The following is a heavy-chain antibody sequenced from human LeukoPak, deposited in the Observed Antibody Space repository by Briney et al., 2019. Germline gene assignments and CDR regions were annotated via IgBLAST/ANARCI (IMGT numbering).Heavy chain of an antibody. CDR1: GFTFSSYS. Sequence: GGSLRLSCAASGFTFSSYSMNWVRQAPGKGLEWVSYISSSSSTIYYADSVKGRFTISRDNAKNSLYLQMNSLRAEDTAVYYRARVRHIAPYYFDYWGQGTLVTVSS. CDR2: ISSSSSTI. D-gene: IGHD2-21*01. CDR3: ARVRHIAPYYFDY. V-gene: IGHV3-48*01. J-gene: IGHJ4*02.